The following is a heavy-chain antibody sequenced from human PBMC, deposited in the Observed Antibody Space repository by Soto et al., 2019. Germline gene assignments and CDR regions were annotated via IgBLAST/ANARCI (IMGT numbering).Heavy chain of an antibody. J-gene: IGHJ5*02. CDR2: ISGSGGST. CDR3: AKEEAGGWNVSPGFVA. Sequence: PGGSLRLSCAASGFTFSSYAMSWVRQAPGKGLEWVSAISGSGGSTYYADSVKGRFTISRDNSKNTLYLQMNSLRAEDTAVYYCAKEEAGGWNVSPGFVAWGQGTLVPVSP. V-gene: IGHV3-23*01. D-gene: IGHD1-1*01. CDR1: GFTFSSYA.